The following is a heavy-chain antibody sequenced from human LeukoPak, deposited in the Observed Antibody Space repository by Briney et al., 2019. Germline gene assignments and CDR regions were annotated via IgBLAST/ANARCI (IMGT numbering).Heavy chain of an antibody. CDR3: AKGPFGVGYYFDY. Sequence: GGSLRLSCAASGFTFDDYTMHWVRHAPGKGLEWVSLISWDGGSTYYADSVKGRFTISRDNSKNSLYLQMNSLRTEDTALYYCAKGPFGVGYYFDYWGQGTLVTVSS. J-gene: IGHJ4*02. D-gene: IGHD3-3*01. CDR1: GFTFDDYT. V-gene: IGHV3-43*01. CDR2: ISWDGGST.